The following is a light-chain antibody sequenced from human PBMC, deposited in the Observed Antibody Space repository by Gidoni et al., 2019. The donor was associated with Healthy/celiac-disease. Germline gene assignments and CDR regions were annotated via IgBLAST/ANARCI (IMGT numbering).Light chain of an antibody. J-gene: IGKJ1*01. V-gene: IGKV1-9*01. CDR2: AAS. Sequence: DIQLPQSPSFLSASVGDRVTITCRASQGISSYLAWYQQKPGKAPKLLIYAASTLQSGVPSRFSGSGSGTEFTLTISSLQPEDFETYYWQQLNSYPRTFGQGTKVEIK. CDR3: QQLNSYPRT. CDR1: QGISSY.